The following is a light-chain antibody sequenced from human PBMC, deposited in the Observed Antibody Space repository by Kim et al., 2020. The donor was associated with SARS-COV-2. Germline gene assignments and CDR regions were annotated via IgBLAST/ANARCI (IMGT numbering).Light chain of an antibody. CDR2: DAS. CDR3: QQRSNWPPLT. V-gene: IGKV3-11*01. J-gene: IGKJ4*01. CDR1: QGVSSY. Sequence: LSPGERAPLSCRASQGVSSYLAWYQQKPGQAPRLLIYDASNRATGIPARFSGSGSGTDFSLTISSLEPEDFAVYYCQQRSNWPPLTFGGGTKVEI.